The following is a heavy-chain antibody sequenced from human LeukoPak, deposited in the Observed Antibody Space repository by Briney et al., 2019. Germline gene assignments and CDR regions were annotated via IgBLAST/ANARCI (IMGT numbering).Heavy chain of an antibody. CDR3: AALSTSFNWFDP. CDR2: IYYSGST. Sequence: SETLSLTCTVSGGSISSGGYYCSWIRQHPGKGLEWIGYIYYSGSTYYNPSLKRRLTISVDTYKNQFSLKLSSVTAADTAVYYCAALSTSFNWFDPWGQGTLVTVSS. D-gene: IGHD2-2*01. J-gene: IGHJ5*02. CDR1: GGSISSGGYY. V-gene: IGHV4-31*03.